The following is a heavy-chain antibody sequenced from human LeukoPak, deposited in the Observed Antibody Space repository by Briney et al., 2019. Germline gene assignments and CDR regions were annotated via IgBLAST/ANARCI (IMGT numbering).Heavy chain of an antibody. Sequence: GGSLRLSCAASGFTFSSYAMSWVRQAPGKGLEWVSSISGSTGSTYYADSVKGRFTISRDNSKNTLYLQMNSLRVEDTAVYYCAKFTGVTPQIPDFDYWGQGTLVTVSS. CDR2: ISGSTGST. CDR1: GFTFSSYA. D-gene: IGHD2-8*01. V-gene: IGHV3-23*01. J-gene: IGHJ4*02. CDR3: AKFTGVTPQIPDFDY.